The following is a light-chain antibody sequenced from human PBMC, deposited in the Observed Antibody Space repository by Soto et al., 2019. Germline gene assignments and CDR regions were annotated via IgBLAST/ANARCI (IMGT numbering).Light chain of an antibody. Sequence: DVVMTQSPLSLPVTLGQPASISCRSSQSLVYSYGNTYLNWFHQRPGQSPRRLIYKVSNRDSGVPGRCNGSGLGTDFTLKISRVEAEDVGVYYCMQVTYWPRLTFGGGTMVEIK. CDR3: MQVTYWPRLT. V-gene: IGKV2-30*01. CDR2: KVS. CDR1: QSLVYSYGNTY. J-gene: IGKJ4*01.